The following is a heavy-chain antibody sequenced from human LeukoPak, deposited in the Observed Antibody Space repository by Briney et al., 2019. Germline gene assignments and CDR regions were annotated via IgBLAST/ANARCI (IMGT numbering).Heavy chain of an antibody. D-gene: IGHD6-13*01. CDR1: GYTFTGYY. J-gene: IGHJ4*02. V-gene: IGHV1-2*02. CDR2: INPNSGGT. CDR3: AREGLYSSSWYEVGY. Sequence: VASVKVSFKASGYTFTGYYMHWVRQAPGQGLEWMGWINPNSGGTNYEQKFHGRVTMTRDTSIRKAYMELSRLRSDDTAVYYCAREGLYSSSWYEVGYWGQGTLVTVSS.